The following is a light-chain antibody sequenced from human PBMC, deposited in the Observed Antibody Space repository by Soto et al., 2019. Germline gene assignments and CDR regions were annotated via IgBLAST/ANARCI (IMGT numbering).Light chain of an antibody. Sequence: EIGVTQSAGAVSLSPGERATLSCRASQSVSNNYLAWYQQKPGPAPRLLIYGASNRATGIPDRFSGSGSGTDFTLTISRLEPDDFAVYSCQQYGSSGTFGQGTKVAI. CDR1: QSVSNNY. CDR3: QQYGSSGT. V-gene: IGKV3-20*01. J-gene: IGKJ1*01. CDR2: GAS.